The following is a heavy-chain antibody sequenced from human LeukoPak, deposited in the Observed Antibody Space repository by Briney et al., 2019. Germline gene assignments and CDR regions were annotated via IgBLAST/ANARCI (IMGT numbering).Heavy chain of an antibody. D-gene: IGHD3-3*01. CDR2: IYTSGST. CDR3: ARERSHNDFWSGYSTGAFDI. J-gene: IGHJ3*02. V-gene: IGHV4-61*02. Sequence: SQTLSLTCTVSGGSISSGSYYWSWIRQPARKGLEWIGRIYTSGSTNYNPSLKSRVTISVDTSKNQFSLKLSSVTAADTAVYYCARERSHNDFWSGYSTGAFDIWGQGTMVTVSS. CDR1: GGSISSGSYY.